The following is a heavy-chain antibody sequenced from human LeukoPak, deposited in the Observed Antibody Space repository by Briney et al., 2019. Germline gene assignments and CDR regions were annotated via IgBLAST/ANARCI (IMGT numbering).Heavy chain of an antibody. CDR2: INQGGSER. V-gene: IGHV3-7*01. D-gene: IGHD3-22*01. Sequence: GGSLRLSCAASGFTFSSYWMSWVRQAPGTGLEWVANINQGGSERYSVDSVKGRFTISRDNAKNSLYLQMNSLRAEDTAVYYCARDLISYYYDSSGALDYYYYYMDVWGKGTTVTVSS. CDR1: GFTFSSYW. J-gene: IGHJ6*03. CDR3: ARDLISYYYDSSGALDYYYYYMDV.